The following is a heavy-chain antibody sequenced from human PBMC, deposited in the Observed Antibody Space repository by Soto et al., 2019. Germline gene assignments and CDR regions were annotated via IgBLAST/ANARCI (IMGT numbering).Heavy chain of an antibody. D-gene: IGHD3-3*01. CDR1: GFTFSSYS. V-gene: IGHV3-48*01. CDR2: ISSSSSTI. CDR3: ASSALWSMVPSLDV. Sequence: QSGGSLRLSCAASGFTFSSYSMNWVRQAPGKGLEWVSYISSSSSTIYYADSVKGRFTISRDNAKNSLYLQMNSLRAEDTAVYYCASSALWSMVPSLDVWGKGTTVTVSS. J-gene: IGHJ6*04.